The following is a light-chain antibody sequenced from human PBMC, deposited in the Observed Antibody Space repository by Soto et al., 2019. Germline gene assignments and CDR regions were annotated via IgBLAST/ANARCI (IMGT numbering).Light chain of an antibody. CDR2: EVS. CDR1: SRDVGGYNY. V-gene: IGLV2-14*01. CDR3: SSYTSSTTVV. J-gene: IGLJ2*01. Sequence: QSVLTQPPSASGSPGQSVTISCTGTSRDVGGYNYVSWYQQHPGKAPKLMIYEVSNRPSGVSTRFSGSKSGNTASLTISGLQAEDEADYYCSSYTSSTTVVFGGGTKLTVL.